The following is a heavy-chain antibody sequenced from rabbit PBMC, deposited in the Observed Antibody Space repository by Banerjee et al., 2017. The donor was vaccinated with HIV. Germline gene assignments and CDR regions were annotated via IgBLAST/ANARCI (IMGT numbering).Heavy chain of an antibody. CDR1: GFSFSNKAV. J-gene: IGHJ6*01. CDR3: ARAGYAGPAYDL. CDR2: IYVGSSGYT. D-gene: IGHD4-2*01. Sequence: QEQLVESGGGLVKPEGSLKLSCTASGFSFSNKAVMCWVRQAPGKGLEWIACIYVGSSGYTYYASWAKGRFTISKTSSTTVTLEMASLTAADTATYFCARAGYAGPAYDLWGPGTLVTVS. V-gene: IGHV1S45*01.